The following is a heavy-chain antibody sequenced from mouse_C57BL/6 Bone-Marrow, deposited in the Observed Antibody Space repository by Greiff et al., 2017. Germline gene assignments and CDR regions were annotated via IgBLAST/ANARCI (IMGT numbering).Heavy chain of an antibody. Sequence: EVNLVESGGDLVKPGGSLKLSCAASGFTFSSYGMSWVRQTPDKRLEWVATISSGGSYTYYPDSVKGRFTISRDNAKNTLYLQMSSLKSEDTAMYYCARRDYGSSYGENAMDYWGQGTSVTVSS. CDR2: ISSGGSYT. CDR3: ARRDYGSSYGENAMDY. J-gene: IGHJ4*01. D-gene: IGHD1-1*01. CDR1: GFTFSSYG. V-gene: IGHV5-6*02.